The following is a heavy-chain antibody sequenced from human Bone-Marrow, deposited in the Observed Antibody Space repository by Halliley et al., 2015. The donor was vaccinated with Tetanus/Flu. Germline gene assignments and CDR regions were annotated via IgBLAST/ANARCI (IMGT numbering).Heavy chain of an antibody. J-gene: IGHJ4*02. Sequence: WISYISNRAGSTKFCAGAEEGRFPIYRDNAKSSLYLQMNSLRAEDTALYFCARVPPFQYYFDYWGQGALVPVSS. CDR3: ARVPPFQYYFDY. V-gene: IGHV3-48*03. CDR2: ISNRAGSTK. D-gene: IGHD3-3*02.